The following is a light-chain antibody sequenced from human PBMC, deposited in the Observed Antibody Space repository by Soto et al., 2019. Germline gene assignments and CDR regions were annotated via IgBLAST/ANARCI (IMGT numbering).Light chain of an antibody. Sequence: EIVLTQSPGTLSLSPGERATLSCRASQSVNSDYLAWYQQKPGQAPRLLIYAASSRATGIPNRFSGSGSGTDFTLTITRLEPEDFAVYYCQQYGGSPFTFGPGTKVDI. CDR2: AAS. V-gene: IGKV3-20*01. CDR3: QQYGGSPFT. J-gene: IGKJ3*01. CDR1: QSVNSDY.